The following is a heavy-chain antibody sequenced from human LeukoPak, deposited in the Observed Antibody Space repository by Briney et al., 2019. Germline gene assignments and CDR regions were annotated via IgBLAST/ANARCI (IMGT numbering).Heavy chain of an antibody. Sequence: SETLSLTCTVSGGSISGHYWTWIRQPAGKGLEWIGRIYASGSTGYNPSLKSRVTMSVDTSKNQLSLKLSSVTAADTAIYYCARGWSGSATAADIWGQGTMVTVSS. V-gene: IGHV4-4*07. D-gene: IGHD3-3*01. CDR3: ARGWSGSATAADI. J-gene: IGHJ3*02. CDR1: GGSISGHY. CDR2: IYASGST.